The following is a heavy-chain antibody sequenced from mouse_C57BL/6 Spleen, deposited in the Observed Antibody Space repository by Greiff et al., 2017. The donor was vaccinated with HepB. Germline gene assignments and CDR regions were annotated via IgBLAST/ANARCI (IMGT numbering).Heavy chain of an antibody. CDR1: GYAFSSSW. D-gene: IGHD3-2*02. CDR2: IYPGDGDT. V-gene: IGHV1-82*01. Sequence: QVQLQQSGPELVKPGASVKISCKASGYAFSSSWMNWVKQRPGKGLEWIGRIYPGDGDTNYNGKFKGKATLTADKSSSTAYMQLSSLTSEASAVYFCAVQDCDYWGQGTTLTVSS. J-gene: IGHJ2*01. CDR3: AVQDCDY.